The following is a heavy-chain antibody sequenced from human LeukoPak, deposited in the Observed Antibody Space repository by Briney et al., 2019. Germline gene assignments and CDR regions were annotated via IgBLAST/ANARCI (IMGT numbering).Heavy chain of an antibody. CDR1: GVTVSNVW. CDR2: IKEKTDGRTT. Sequence: PGGSLRLSCAASGVTVSNVWMTWVRQAPGKGLEWVARIKEKTDGRTTDYAAHVRCRFNISRDDSKNTLYLQMNSLKTDDTAVYYCTSTLGYWGERSLVTVSS. J-gene: IGHJ4*02. CDR3: TSTLGY. D-gene: IGHD3-16*01. V-gene: IGHV3-15*01.